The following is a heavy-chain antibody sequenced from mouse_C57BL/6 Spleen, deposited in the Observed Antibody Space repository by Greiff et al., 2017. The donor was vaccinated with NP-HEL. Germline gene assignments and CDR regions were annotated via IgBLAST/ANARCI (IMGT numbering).Heavy chain of an antibody. CDR3: TRDRYYGLDY. D-gene: IGHD1-1*01. Sequence: VQLQQSGAELVRPGASVTLSCKASGYTFTDYEMHWVKQTPVHGLEWIGAIDPETGGTAYNQKFKGKAILTADKSSSTAYMELRSLTSEDSAVYYCTRDRYYGLDYWGQGTTLTVSS. CDR2: IDPETGGT. J-gene: IGHJ2*01. V-gene: IGHV1-15*01. CDR1: GYTFTDYE.